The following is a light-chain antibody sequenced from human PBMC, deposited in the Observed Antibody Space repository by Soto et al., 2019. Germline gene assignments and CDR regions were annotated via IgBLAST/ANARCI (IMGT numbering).Light chain of an antibody. J-gene: IGKJ1*01. Sequence: EIVLTQSPGTLSLSPGERATLFCRASQSVSSSYLAWYQQKPGQAPRLLMYGASSRATGIPDRFSGSGSGTDFTLTISRLEPEDFAVYYCQQYGSSLWTFGQGTKVEIK. CDR2: GAS. CDR3: QQYGSSLWT. V-gene: IGKV3-20*01. CDR1: QSVSSSY.